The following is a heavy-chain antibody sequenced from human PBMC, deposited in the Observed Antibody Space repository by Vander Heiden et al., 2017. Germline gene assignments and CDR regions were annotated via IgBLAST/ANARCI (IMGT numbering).Heavy chain of an antibody. Sequence: EVQVFESGGGLVQPGGSLRFSCAASGFTFRTYGMSWGRQAPGKGLEWISTISGSSGNTFYADSVKGRFTISRDNSKNTLYLQMNSLRAEDTAVYYCARGDFWSGHATIFDP. V-gene: IGHV3-23*01. CDR1: GFTFRTYG. J-gene: IGHJ5*02. CDR2: ISGSSGNT. D-gene: IGHD3-3*01. CDR3: ARGDFWSGHATIFDP.